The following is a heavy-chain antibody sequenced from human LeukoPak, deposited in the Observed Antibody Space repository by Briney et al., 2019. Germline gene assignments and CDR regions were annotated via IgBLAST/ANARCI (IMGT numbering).Heavy chain of an antibody. CDR1: GFTFSRTA. CDR2: ISSSGNT. D-gene: IGHD6-13*01. V-gene: IGHV3-23*01. CDR3: VKGRISEDGLDF. Sequence: GGFLRPSCAAPGFTFSRTAMTWVRQTPGKGLDLVSSISSSGNTYYADSVKGRFTISRDNSKNMLYLQMNSLRAEDTAVYYCVKGRISEDGLDFWGQGTLVTVSS. J-gene: IGHJ4*02.